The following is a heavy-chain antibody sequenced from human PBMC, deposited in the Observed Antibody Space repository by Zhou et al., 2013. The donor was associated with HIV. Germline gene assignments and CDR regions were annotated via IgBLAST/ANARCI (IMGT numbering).Heavy chain of an antibody. V-gene: IGHV1-18*01. J-gene: IGHJ4*02. Sequence: QVQLVQSGAEVKKPGASVKVSCKASGYTFTSYGISWVRQAPGQGLEWMGWISAYNGNTNYAQKLQGRVTLTTDTSINTVYMELNRVKSDDTAVYYCAGYGRGYNWLYYWGQGTLVTVSS. CDR3: AGYGRGYNWLYY. D-gene: IGHD5-12*01. CDR2: ISAYNGNT. CDR1: GYTFTSYG.